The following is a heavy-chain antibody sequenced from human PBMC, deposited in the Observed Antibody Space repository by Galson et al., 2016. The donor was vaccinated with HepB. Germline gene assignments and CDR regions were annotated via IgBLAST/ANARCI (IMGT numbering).Heavy chain of an antibody. Sequence: SVKVSCKASGGTFSTYXINXVRQAPGQGLEWMGGIIPILGILNYAQRFQGRVTISADKSTGTAYMELSSLGTEDTAVYYCARDGYGTPFSDIDYWGQGTLVTVSS. CDR3: ARDGYGTPFSDIDY. CDR2: IIPILGIL. CDR1: GGTFSTYX. V-gene: IGHV1-69*10. J-gene: IGHJ4*02. D-gene: IGHD5-18*01.